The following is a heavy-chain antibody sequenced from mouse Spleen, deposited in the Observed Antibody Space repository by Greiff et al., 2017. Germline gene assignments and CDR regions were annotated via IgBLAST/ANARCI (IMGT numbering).Heavy chain of an antibody. D-gene: IGHD2-4*01. Sequence: EVKLQQSGPELVKPGASVKISCKASGYTFTDYYMNWVKQSHGKSLEWIGDINPNNGGTSYNQKFKGKATLTVDKSSSTAYMELRSLTSEDSAVYYCARAAGHYDGFAYWGQGTLVTVSA. CDR1: GYTFTDYY. V-gene: IGHV1-26*01. CDR2: INPNNGGT. J-gene: IGHJ3*01. CDR3: ARAAGHYDGFAY.